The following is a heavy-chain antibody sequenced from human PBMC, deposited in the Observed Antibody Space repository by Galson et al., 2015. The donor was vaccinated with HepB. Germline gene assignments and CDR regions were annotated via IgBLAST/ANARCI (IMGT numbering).Heavy chain of an antibody. Sequence: TLSLTCTVSGGSISSDGNYWSWIRQHPGKGLEWIGYIYYTGSTYYSPSLESRASISLDTSRNLFSLKMNSVTAADTAVYYCAREVTWGSDYFGSGIYAYFDHWGQGILVTVSS. CDR2: IYYTGST. J-gene: IGHJ4*02. CDR1: GGSISSDGNY. D-gene: IGHD3-10*01. V-gene: IGHV4-31*03. CDR3: AREVTWGSDYFGSGIYAYFDH.